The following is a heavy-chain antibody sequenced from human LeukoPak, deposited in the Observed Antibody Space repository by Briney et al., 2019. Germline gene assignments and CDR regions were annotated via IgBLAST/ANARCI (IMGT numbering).Heavy chain of an antibody. V-gene: IGHV3-23*01. J-gene: IGHJ4*02. Sequence: GGSLRLSCAASGFTFSSFAMSWVRQAPGKGLEWFSAISGSGGSTYYADSVKGRFTISRDNSKNTLYLQMNSLKPEDTAVYYCAKQQYYYDSSGYDYWGQGTLVTVSS. CDR1: GFTFSSFA. CDR2: ISGSGGST. CDR3: AKQQYYYDSSGYDY. D-gene: IGHD3-22*01.